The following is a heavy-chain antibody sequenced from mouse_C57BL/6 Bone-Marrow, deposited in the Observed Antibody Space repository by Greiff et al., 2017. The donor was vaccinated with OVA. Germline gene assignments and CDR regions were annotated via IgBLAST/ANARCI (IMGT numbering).Heavy chain of an antibody. CDR2: IRLKSDNYAT. J-gene: IGHJ2*01. Sequence: EVMLVESGGGLVQPGGSMKLSCVASGFTFSNYWMNWVRQSPEKGLEWVAQIRLKSDNYATHYAESVKGRFTISRDDSKSSVYLQMNNLRAEDTGIYYCTVLKGHFDYWGQGTTLTVSS. D-gene: IGHD1-3*01. CDR3: TVLKGHFDY. V-gene: IGHV6-3*01. CDR1: GFTFSNYW.